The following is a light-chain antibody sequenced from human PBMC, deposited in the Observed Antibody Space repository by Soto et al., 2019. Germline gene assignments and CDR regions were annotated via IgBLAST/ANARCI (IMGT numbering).Light chain of an antibody. Sequence: QSVLTQPASVSGSPGHSITISCTGTISDVGGYNFVSWYQQYPGKAPKLMICDVSNRPSGVSNRFSGSKSGNTASLTISGLQAEDEADYYCSSFTGSNHVFGTGTKVTVL. CDR2: DVS. CDR1: ISDVGGYNF. J-gene: IGLJ1*01. CDR3: SSFTGSNHV. V-gene: IGLV2-14*03.